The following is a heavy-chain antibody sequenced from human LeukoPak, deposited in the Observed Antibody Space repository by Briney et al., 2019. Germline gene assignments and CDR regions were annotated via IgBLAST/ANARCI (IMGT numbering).Heavy chain of an antibody. V-gene: IGHV3-21*01. CDR2: ISSSSSYI. J-gene: IGHJ4*02. D-gene: IGHD6-13*01. CDR3: ASRLRTGSSCPVH. CDR1: GFTFSSYS. Sequence: GGSLRLSCAASGFTFSSYSMNWVRQAPGKGLEWVSSISSSSSYIYYADSVKGRFTISRDNAKNSLYLQMNSLRAEDTAVYYCASRLRTGSSCPVHWGQGTLVTVSS.